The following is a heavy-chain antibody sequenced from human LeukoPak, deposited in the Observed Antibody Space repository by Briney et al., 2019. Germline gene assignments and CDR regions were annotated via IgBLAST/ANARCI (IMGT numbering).Heavy chain of an antibody. CDR2: ISSSSSYI. CDR3: ARDGLGRYSYGFCDY. J-gene: IGHJ4*02. V-gene: IGHV3-21*01. Sequence: GGSLRLSCAASGFSFSSYSLNWVRQAPGKGLEWVSSISSSSSYIYYADSVKGRFTISRDKAKNSLYLQMNGLRAEDTAVYYCARDGLGRYSYGFCDYWGQGTLVTVSS. CDR1: GFSFSSYS. D-gene: IGHD5-18*01.